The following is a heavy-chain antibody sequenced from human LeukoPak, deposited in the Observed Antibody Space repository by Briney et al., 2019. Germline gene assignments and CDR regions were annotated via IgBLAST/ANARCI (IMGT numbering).Heavy chain of an antibody. Sequence: ASVKVSCKASGYTFTSYDINWVRQATGQGLEWMGWMNPNSGNTGYAQKFQGRVTMTRNTSISTAYMELSSLRSEDTAVYYCARAREYCSGGSCGNWFDPWGQGTLVTVSS. CDR1: GYTFTSYD. V-gene: IGHV1-8*01. D-gene: IGHD2-15*01. J-gene: IGHJ5*02. CDR3: ARAREYCSGGSCGNWFDP. CDR2: MNPNSGNT.